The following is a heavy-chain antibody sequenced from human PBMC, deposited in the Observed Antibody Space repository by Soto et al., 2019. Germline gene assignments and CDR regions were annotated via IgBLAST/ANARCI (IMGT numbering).Heavy chain of an antibody. CDR1: GTSISSYY. D-gene: IGHD2-8*01. V-gene: IGHV4-59*01. CDR3: ARYNSYAIDY. CDR2: IHYSGTT. Sequence: XETLSLTCTVSGTSISSYYWSWIRQPPGKGLEWIANIHYSGTTNYNPSLASRVTLSLDTSKNQFSLKMTSVTAADRAMYFCARYNSYAIDYWGRGTLVTVSS. J-gene: IGHJ4*02.